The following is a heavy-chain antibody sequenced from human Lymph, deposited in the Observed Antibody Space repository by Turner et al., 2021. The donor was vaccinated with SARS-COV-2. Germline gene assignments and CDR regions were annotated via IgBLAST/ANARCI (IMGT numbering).Heavy chain of an antibody. CDR3: ARYGSGGYFYYGLDV. CDR2: ISYDGSNK. D-gene: IGHD3-10*01. J-gene: IGHJ6*02. Sequence: QVQLVESGGGVVQPGGSLSLSCAASGFTFSTYAIHWVRQAAGKGLEWVAVISYDGSNKYYADSVKGRFTISRDNSKNTLYLQMNSLRAEDTAVYYCARYGSGGYFYYGLDVWGQGTTVTVSS. V-gene: IGHV3-30*04. CDR1: GFTFSTYA.